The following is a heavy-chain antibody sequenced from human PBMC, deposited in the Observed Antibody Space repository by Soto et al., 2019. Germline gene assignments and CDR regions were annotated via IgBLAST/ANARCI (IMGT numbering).Heavy chain of an antibody. Sequence: PSETVSLTCTVSGCSVSSGSYYWSWIRQPPGKGLEWIGYIYYSGSTNYNPSLKSRVTISVDTSKNQFSLKLSSVTAADTAVYYCARVRASLRFYHRYRMAVWRHGPPVTVPS. CDR1: GCSVSSGSYY. J-gene: IGHJ6*02. CDR3: ARVRASLRFYHRYRMAV. V-gene: IGHV4-61*01. CDR2: IYYSGST. D-gene: IGHD3-3*01.